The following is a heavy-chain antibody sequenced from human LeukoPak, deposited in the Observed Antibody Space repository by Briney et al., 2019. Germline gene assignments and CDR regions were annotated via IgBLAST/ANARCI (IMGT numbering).Heavy chain of an antibody. V-gene: IGHV1-18*01. J-gene: IGHJ6*02. CDR1: GYTFTSYG. CDR2: ISAYNGNT. D-gene: IGHD3-9*01. Sequence: GASVKVSCKASGYTFTSYGISWVRQAPGQGLEGMGWISAYNGNTNYAQKLQGRVTMTTDTSTSTAYMELRSLRSDDTAVYYCARAGYDILTGYSRRYYYYGMDVWGQGTTVTVSS. CDR3: ARAGYDILTGYSRRYYYYGMDV.